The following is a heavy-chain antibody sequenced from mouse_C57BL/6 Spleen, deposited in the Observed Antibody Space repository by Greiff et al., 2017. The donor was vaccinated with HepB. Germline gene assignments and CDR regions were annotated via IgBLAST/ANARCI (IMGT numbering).Heavy chain of an antibody. V-gene: IGHV1-81*01. D-gene: IGHD2-3*01. CDR3: ARSGWLLSFFDY. J-gene: IGHJ2*01. Sequence: QVQLKESGAELARPGASVKLSCKASGYTFTSYGISWVKQRTGQGLEWIGEIYPRSGNTYYNEKFKGKATLTADKSSSTAYMELRSLTSEDSAVYFCARSGWLLSFFDYWGQGTTLTVSS. CDR2: IYPRSGNT. CDR1: GYTFTSYG.